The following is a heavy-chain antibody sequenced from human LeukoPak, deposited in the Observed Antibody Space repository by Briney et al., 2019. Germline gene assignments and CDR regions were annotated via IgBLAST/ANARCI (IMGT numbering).Heavy chain of an antibody. V-gene: IGHV1-46*01. J-gene: IGHJ4*02. D-gene: IGHD3-10*01. CDR2: IHPSGGSR. CDR1: GYTFSNYF. CDR3: ATEAGGHALDY. Sequence: ALVKVSCKASGYTFSNYFIHWVRQAPGQGLEWIGIIHPSGGSRDYAQKVRDRVTLTRDTSTSIVYMELSSLRSEDTAVYYCATEAGGHALDYWGQGTLVTVSS.